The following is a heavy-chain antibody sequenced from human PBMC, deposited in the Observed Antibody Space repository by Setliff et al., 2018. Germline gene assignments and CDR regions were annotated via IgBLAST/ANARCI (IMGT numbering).Heavy chain of an antibody. CDR2: ISSSGSTI. CDR3: ARDHVYGSQYYYYYYGMDV. D-gene: IGHD3-10*01. V-gene: IGHV3-11*04. J-gene: IGHJ6*02. CDR1: GFTFSDYY. Sequence: GGSLRLSCVASGFTFSDYYMSWIRQAPGKGLEWVSYISSSGSTIYYADSVKGRFTISKDNAKNSLYLQMNSLRAEDTAVYYCARDHVYGSQYYYYYYGMDVWGQGTTVTVSS.